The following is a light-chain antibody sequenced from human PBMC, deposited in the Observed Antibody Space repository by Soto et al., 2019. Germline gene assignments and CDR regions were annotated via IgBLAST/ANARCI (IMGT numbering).Light chain of an antibody. CDR3: QQYASSPIT. J-gene: IGKJ5*01. CDR1: QSVRSHY. Sequence: EIVLTQSPATLSSSPGERATLSCGASQSVRSHYIAWYQQKVGRAPRLLIYEASTRATGIPDRFSGGGSGTHFTLTIRRMEPEDFALYYCQQYASSPITFGQGTRLEI. CDR2: EAS. V-gene: IGKV3D-20*01.